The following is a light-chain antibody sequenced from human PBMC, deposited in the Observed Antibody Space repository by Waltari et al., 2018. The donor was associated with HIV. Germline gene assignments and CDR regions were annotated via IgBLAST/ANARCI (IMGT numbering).Light chain of an antibody. CDR1: SSTIGSNY. CDR2: RNN. CDR3: AAWDDGLSGVV. V-gene: IGLV1-47*01. Sequence: QSVLTQSPSASGAPGQRVAISFSGSSSTIGSNYVHWYQQLPGTAPKLLIHRNNHRPSGVPDRFSGSKSGTSASLAISGLRSEDEADYYCAAWDDGLSGVVFGGGTKLTVL. J-gene: IGLJ2*01.